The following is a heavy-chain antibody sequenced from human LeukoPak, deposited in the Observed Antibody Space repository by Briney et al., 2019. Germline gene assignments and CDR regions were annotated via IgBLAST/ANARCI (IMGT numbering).Heavy chain of an antibody. D-gene: IGHD2-8*01. CDR3: ARGRDIVLMVYALEGDWVDY. Sequence: AGGSLRLSCAASGFTFSSYAMHWVRQAPGKGLEWVAVISYDGSNKYYADSVKGRFTISRDNSKNTLYLQMNSLRAEDTAVYYCARGRDIVLMVYALEGDWVDYWGQGTLVTVSS. CDR1: GFTFSSYA. J-gene: IGHJ4*02. V-gene: IGHV3-30-3*01. CDR2: ISYDGSNK.